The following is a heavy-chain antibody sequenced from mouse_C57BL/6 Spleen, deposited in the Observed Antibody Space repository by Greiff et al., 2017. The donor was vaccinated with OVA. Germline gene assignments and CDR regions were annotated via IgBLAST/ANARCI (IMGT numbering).Heavy chain of an antibody. Sequence: VQLQQSGPELVKPGASVKIPCKASGYTFTDYNMDWVKQSHGKSLEWIGDINPNNGGNIYNQKFKGKATLTVDKSSSTAYMELRSLTSEDTAVYYCARGTVDRGYAMDCWGQGPSVTAST. D-gene: IGHD1-1*01. CDR3: ARGTVDRGYAMDC. CDR2: INPNNGGN. V-gene: IGHV1-18*01. CDR1: GYTFTDYN. J-gene: IGHJ4*01.